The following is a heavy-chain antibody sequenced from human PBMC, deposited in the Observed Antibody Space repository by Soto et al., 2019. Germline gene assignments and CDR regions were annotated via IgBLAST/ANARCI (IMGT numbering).Heavy chain of an antibody. D-gene: IGHD1-26*01. CDR2: IIPIFGTA. V-gene: IGHV1-69*06. J-gene: IGHJ4*02. Sequence: ASVKVSCKASGCTFSSYAISWVRQAPGQGLEWMGGIIPIFGTANYAQKFQGRVTITADKSTSTAYMELSSLRSEDTAVYYCARGVGGSYFVYYFDYWGQGTLVTVSS. CDR1: GCTFSSYA. CDR3: ARGVGGSYFVYYFDY.